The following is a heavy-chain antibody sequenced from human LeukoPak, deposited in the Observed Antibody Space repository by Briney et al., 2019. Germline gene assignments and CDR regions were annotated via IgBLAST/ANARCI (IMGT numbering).Heavy chain of an antibody. CDR3: ARKSGSSGYPFDY. D-gene: IGHD3-22*01. V-gene: IGHV3-48*01. J-gene: IGHJ4*02. CDR2: ITSTGSTM. Sequence: GGSLRLSCAASGFSFSSYSMNWVRQAPGKGLEWVSYITSTGSTMYYADGVKGRFAISRDNVKNSLYLQMNSLRAEDTAVYYCARKSGSSGYPFDYWGQGTLVTVSS. CDR1: GFSFSSYS.